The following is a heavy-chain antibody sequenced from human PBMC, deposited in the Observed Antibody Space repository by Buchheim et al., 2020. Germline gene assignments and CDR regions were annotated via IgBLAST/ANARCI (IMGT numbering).Heavy chain of an antibody. CDR1: GGSISSYF. J-gene: IGHJ4*02. D-gene: IGHD6-6*01. V-gene: IGHV4-59*01. Sequence: QVQLQESGPGLVKPSETLSLTCTVSGGSISSYFWSWIRQPPGKGLEWIGYIYYSGITNYNPSLKSRVTISIDTSKNQFSLKLSSVTAADTAVYYCARGRYSISFFDYWGQGTL. CDR2: IYYSGIT. CDR3: ARGRYSISFFDY.